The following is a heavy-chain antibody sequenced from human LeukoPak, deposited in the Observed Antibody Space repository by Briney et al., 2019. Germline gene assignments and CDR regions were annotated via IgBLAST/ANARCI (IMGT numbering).Heavy chain of an antibody. V-gene: IGHV4-39*01. CDR1: GGSISTNNYY. CDR3: ARHELGSSGWQTGWFDP. Sequence: SETLSLTCTVSGGSISTNNYYWGWIRQPPGKGLGWFGTIFYSGHSYYNPSLKSRVTISVDTSKNHFSLKVNSVTAADTAVYYCARHELGSSGWQTGWFDPWGQGTLVTVSS. J-gene: IGHJ5*02. D-gene: IGHD6-19*01. CDR2: IFYSGHS.